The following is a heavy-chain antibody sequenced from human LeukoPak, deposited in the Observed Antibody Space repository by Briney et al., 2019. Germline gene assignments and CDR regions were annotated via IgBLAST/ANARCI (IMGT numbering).Heavy chain of an antibody. J-gene: IGHJ4*02. CDR1: GGSISSGSYY. V-gene: IGHV4-61*02. CDR2: IYTSGST. Sequence: SQTLSLTCTVSGGSISSGSYYWSWIRQPAGKGLEWIGRIYTSGSTNYNPSLKSRVTISVDTSKNQFSLKLSSVTAADTAVYYCARSADITIFGVVQRIDYWGQGTLVTVSS. CDR3: ARSADITIFGVVQRIDY. D-gene: IGHD3-3*01.